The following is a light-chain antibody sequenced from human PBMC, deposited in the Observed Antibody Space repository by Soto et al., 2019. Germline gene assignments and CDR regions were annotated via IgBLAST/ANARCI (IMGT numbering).Light chain of an antibody. Sequence: EIVLTQSPATLSLSPGERATLSCRASQSVSSYLAWYQQKPGQAPRLLIYDASNRATGIPARFSGSGSGTDFTLTISSLEPADFAGYYCQQRSNWPSFGGGTKVEIK. CDR1: QSVSSY. V-gene: IGKV3-11*01. CDR2: DAS. J-gene: IGKJ4*01. CDR3: QQRSNWPS.